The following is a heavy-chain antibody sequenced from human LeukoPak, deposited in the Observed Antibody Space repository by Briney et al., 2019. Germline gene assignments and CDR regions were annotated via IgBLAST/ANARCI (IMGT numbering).Heavy chain of an antibody. CDR2: INHSGST. V-gene: IGHV4-34*01. CDR3: ARDITMVRGVIGHGMDA. J-gene: IGHJ6*02. Sequence: PSETLSLTCAVYGGSFSGYYWSWIRQPPGKGLEWIGEINHSGSTSYNPSLKSRVTISVDTSKNQFSLKLSSVTAADTAVYYCARDITMVRGVIGHGMDAWGQGTTVTVSS. D-gene: IGHD3-10*01. CDR1: GGSFSGYY.